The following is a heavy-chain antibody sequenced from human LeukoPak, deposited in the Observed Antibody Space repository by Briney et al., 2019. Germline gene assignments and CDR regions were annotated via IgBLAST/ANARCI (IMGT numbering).Heavy chain of an antibody. CDR3: AREGGYYLRSIDY. CDR1: GFTFSSYE. Sequence: PGGSLRLSCAASGFTFSSYEMNWVRQAPGRGLGWVSYISSTATTMHYADSVMGRFTISRDNAKKSLYLQMNSLRAEDTAVYYCAREGGYYLRSIDYWGQGTLVTVSS. V-gene: IGHV3-48*03. CDR2: ISSTATTM. J-gene: IGHJ4*02. D-gene: IGHD1-26*01.